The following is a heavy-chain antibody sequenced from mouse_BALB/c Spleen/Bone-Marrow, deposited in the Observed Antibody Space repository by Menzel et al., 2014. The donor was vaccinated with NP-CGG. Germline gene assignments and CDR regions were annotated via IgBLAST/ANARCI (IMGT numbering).Heavy chain of an antibody. CDR2: IGPANGNT. J-gene: IGHJ3*01. CDR3: ARGGAFAY. Sequence: EVKLQESGAELVKPGASVKLSCTASGFDIKDTYMHWVKQRPEQGLEWIGRIGPANGNTKYDPKFQGKATITADTSSNTAYLQLSSLTSEDTAVYYCARGGAFAYWGQGTLVTVSA. V-gene: IGHV14-3*02. CDR1: GFDIKDTY.